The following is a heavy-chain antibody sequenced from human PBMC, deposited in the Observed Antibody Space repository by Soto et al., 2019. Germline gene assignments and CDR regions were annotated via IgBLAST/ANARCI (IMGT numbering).Heavy chain of an antibody. Sequence: PSETLSLTCAVYGASFRDYYWTWIRQPPGKGLEWIGEINYSGRTNHSPSLKSRVTISVDTSKNQFSLKLSSVTAADTAVYYCARGVYDTIFGVDSLDFWDQGTLVNVSS. CDR2: INYSGRT. J-gene: IGHJ4*02. D-gene: IGHD3-3*01. CDR1: GASFRDYY. V-gene: IGHV4-34*01. CDR3: ARGVYDTIFGVDSLDF.